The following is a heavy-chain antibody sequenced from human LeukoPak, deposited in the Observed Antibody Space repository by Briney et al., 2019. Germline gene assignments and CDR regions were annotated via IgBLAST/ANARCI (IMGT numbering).Heavy chain of an antibody. Sequence: GGSLRLSCAASGFTFSSYSMNWVRQAPGKGLEWVSAISGSGGSTYYADSVKGRFTISRDNSKNTLYLQMNSLRAEDTAVYYCAKDDPPYSYGYWHYWGQGTLVTVSS. V-gene: IGHV3-23*01. CDR2: ISGSGGST. J-gene: IGHJ4*02. D-gene: IGHD5-18*01. CDR1: GFTFSSYS. CDR3: AKDDPPYSYGYWHY.